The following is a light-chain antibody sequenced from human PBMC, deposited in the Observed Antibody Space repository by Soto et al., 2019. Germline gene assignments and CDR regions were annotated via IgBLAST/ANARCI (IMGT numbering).Light chain of an antibody. CDR1: QSISIW. CDR2: DAS. V-gene: IGKV1-5*01. CDR3: QNYNSDPIT. J-gene: IGKJ5*01. Sequence: YKKQSPTSLSASVGHPVPIPYRASQSISIWLAWYQQEPGKVPKHLIYDASNLERGVPSRFRGGGSGTNFTLTISSLQPEDVGTYYCQNYNSDPITFGQGTRLEIK.